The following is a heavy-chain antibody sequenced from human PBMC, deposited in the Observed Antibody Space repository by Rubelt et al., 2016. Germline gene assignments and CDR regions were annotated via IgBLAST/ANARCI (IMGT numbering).Heavy chain of an antibody. J-gene: IGHJ6*02. CDR3: ARASPGMDV. V-gene: IGHV3-21*01. CDR1: GFTVSSNY. D-gene: IGHD6-6*01. Sequence: EVQLVESGGGLVQPGGSLRLSCAASGFTVSSNYMSWVRQAPGKGLGWVSTIGRNREYIYSEDSVTGRFTVSKDNAKNLLYLERNSRGVEDTALYYCARASPGMDVWGLGTTVTVSS. CDR2: IGRNREYI.